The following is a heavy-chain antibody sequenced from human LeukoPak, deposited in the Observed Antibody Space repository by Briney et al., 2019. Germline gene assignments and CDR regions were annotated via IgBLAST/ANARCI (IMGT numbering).Heavy chain of an antibody. CDR3: ARGWRWATRGLDY. D-gene: IGHD1-26*01. J-gene: IGHJ4*02. V-gene: IGHV4-34*01. Sequence: SSPTLANTYTISRASFSDYYWSWIRHPPGKRMEWIGEINHSGSTNYNPSLKSRVTISVDTSKNQFSLKLSSVTAADTAVYYCARGWRWATRGLDYWGQGTLVTVSS. CDR2: INHSGST. CDR1: RASFSDYY.